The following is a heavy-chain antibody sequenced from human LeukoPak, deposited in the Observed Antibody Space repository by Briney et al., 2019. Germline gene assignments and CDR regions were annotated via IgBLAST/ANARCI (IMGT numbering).Heavy chain of an antibody. D-gene: IGHD4-11*01. J-gene: IGHJ4*02. CDR2: INNDGSST. Sequence: QPGGSLRLSCAASGFSFSSYWIHWVRQAPGKGLVWVSRINNDGSSTSYADSVKGRFTISRDNAKNTLSLQVNSLRAEDTALYYCARDDYSYFDFWGLGTLVTVSS. CDR3: ARDDYSYFDF. CDR1: GFSFSSYW. V-gene: IGHV3-74*01.